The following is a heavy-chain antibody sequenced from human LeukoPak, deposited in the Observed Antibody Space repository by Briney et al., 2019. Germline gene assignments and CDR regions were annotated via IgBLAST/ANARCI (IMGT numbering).Heavy chain of an antibody. CDR3: ARACGGDCYLGY. J-gene: IGHJ4*02. D-gene: IGHD2-21*02. Sequence: SETLSLTCTVSGGSLSSSSYYWGWIRQSPGKGVEWIGSIYYSRSTYYNPSLKSRVTISVDTSKNQFSLKLSSVTAADTAVYCCARACGGDCYLGYWGQGTLVTVSS. CDR2: IYYSRST. CDR1: GGSLSSSSYY. V-gene: IGHV4-39*01.